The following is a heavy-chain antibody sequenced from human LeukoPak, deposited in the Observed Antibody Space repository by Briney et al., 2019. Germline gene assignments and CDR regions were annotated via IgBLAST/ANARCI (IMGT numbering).Heavy chain of an antibody. Sequence: SETLSLTCAVSGGSIFSSNWWSWVRQPPGKGLEWIGQIFHSGSTNYNPSLKSRVTISVDTSKNQFSLKLSSVTAADTAVYYCARTLGAAAGRGWFDPWGQGTLVTVSS. J-gene: IGHJ5*02. D-gene: IGHD6-13*01. CDR2: IFHSGST. CDR3: ARTLGAAAGRGWFDP. V-gene: IGHV4-4*02. CDR1: GGSIFSSNW.